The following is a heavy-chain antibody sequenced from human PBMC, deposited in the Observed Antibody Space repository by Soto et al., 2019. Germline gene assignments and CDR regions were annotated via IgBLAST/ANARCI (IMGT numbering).Heavy chain of an antibody. CDR3: ARSRGYYYDYIWGSYRHTVRNGFDY. Sequence: QLQLQESGPGLVKPSETLSLTCTVSGGSISSSSYYWGWIRQPPGKGLEWIGSIYYSGSTYYNPSLKSRVTISVDTSKNQFSLKLSSVTAADTAVYYCARSRGYYYDYIWGSYRHTVRNGFDYWGQGTLVTVSS. J-gene: IGHJ4*02. D-gene: IGHD3-16*02. CDR1: GGSISSSSYY. CDR2: IYYSGST. V-gene: IGHV4-39*01.